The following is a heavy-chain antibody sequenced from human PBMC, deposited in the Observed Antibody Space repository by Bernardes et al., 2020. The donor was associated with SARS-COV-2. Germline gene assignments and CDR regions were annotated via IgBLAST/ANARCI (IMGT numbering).Heavy chain of an antibody. V-gene: IGHV3-74*01. CDR3: ARPGRPGAYYFEY. J-gene: IGHJ4*02. CDR2: ISSDGTST. D-gene: IGHD1-26*01. CDR1: GLTFSSYW. Sequence: GGSLRLSCAAPGLTFSSYWMHWVRQAPGKGLVWVSRISSDGTSTTYADSVKGRFTISRDNAKNTLYLQMNTLRAEDTAVYYCARPGRPGAYYFEYWGQG.